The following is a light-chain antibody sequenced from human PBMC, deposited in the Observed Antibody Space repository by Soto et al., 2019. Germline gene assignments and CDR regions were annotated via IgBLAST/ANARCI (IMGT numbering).Light chain of an antibody. Sequence: QSALTQPRSVSGSPGQSVTISCTGTSSDVGGYNYVSWYQQHPGKAPKLMIHEVSNRPSGVSNRFSGSKSGNTASLTISGLQDEDEADYYCDSYTSSRAYVFGIGTKVTVL. CDR1: SSDVGGYNY. V-gene: IGLV2-14*01. CDR3: DSYTSSRAYV. J-gene: IGLJ1*01. CDR2: EVS.